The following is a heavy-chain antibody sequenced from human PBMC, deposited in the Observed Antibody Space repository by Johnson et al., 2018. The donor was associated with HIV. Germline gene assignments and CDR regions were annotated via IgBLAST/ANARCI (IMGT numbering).Heavy chain of an antibody. J-gene: IGHJ3*02. Sequence: VQLVESGGGVVRPGGSLRLACVASGFTFDDYGMSWVRQAPGKGLEWVSGIDWNGGSTGYADSVKGRFTTSRDNAKKSLWLQMNSLRAEDTALYYCAREVSNSGRELFLAYDAFDIWGQGTMVTVSS. V-gene: IGHV3-20*04. CDR2: IDWNGGST. D-gene: IGHD3-10*01. CDR1: GFTFDDYG. CDR3: AREVSNSGRELFLAYDAFDI.